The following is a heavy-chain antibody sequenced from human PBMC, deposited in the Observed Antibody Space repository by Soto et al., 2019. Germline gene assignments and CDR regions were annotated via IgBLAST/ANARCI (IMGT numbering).Heavy chain of an antibody. J-gene: IGHJ4*02. V-gene: IGHV5-51*01. CDR2: IYPGDSET. D-gene: IGHD3-16*01. CDR1: GYIFSSYW. CDR3: ARDYDYALDY. Sequence: GESLKISCKGSGYIFSSYWIGWVRQMPGKGLEWMGFIYPGDSETRYSPSFQGQVTISVDKSIRTAYLQWSSLTASDPAIYYCARDYDYALDYWGQGTLVTFSS.